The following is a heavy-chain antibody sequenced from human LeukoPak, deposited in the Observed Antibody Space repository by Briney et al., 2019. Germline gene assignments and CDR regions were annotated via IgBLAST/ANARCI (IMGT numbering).Heavy chain of an antibody. J-gene: IGHJ5*02. CDR2: ISYIGST. V-gene: IGHV4-59*01. CDR1: GGSISSSY. D-gene: IGHD2-2*01. Sequence: SETLSLTCTVSGGSISSSYWSWIRQPPGKGLEWIGYISYIGSTNYNPSLKSRVTVSVDTSRNQFSLKLTSVTAADTAVYYCARGYCSSTSCSPRGGFDPWGQGTLVTVSS. CDR3: ARGYCSSTSCSPRGGFDP.